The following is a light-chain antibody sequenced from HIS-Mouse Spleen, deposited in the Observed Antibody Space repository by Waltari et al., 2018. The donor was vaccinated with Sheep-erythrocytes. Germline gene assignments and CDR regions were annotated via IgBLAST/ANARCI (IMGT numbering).Light chain of an antibody. V-gene: IGLV2-14*01. CDR2: EVS. CDR3: SSYTSSSTWV. CDR1: SSDVGGYNY. J-gene: IGLJ3*02. Sequence: QSALTQPASVSGSPGQSITISCTGTSSDVGGYNYVSWYQQHPGKAPKLMIYEVSNRPSGVSTRFSGSKSGNTASLTISELQAEDEADYYCSSYTSSSTWVFGGGTKLTVL.